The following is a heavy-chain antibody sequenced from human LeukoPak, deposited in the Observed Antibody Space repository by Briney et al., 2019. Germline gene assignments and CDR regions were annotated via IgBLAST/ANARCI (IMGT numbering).Heavy chain of an antibody. CDR3: AKHSGYDWYFDY. Sequence: GGSLRLSCAASGFTFSGYAMSWVRQAPGKGLEWVSAISGSGGSTYYADSVKGRFTISRDNSKNTLYLQMNSLRAEDTAVYYCAKHSGYDWYFDYWGQGTLVTVSS. CDR1: GFTFSGYA. J-gene: IGHJ4*02. D-gene: IGHD5-12*01. CDR2: ISGSGGST. V-gene: IGHV3-23*01.